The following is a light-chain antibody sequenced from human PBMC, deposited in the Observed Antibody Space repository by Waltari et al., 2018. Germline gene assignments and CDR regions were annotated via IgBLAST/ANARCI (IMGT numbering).Light chain of an antibody. CDR1: SSDVGGSNY. J-gene: IGLJ2*01. CDR2: DVN. V-gene: IGLV2-11*01. Sequence: QSALTQPRSVSGSPRQSVTISCTGTSSDVGGSNYVPWYQQHPGKAPRLMIYDVNKRPSGVPDRFSGSKSGNTASLTISGLQAEDEADYYCCSYASSYTLVFGGGTKVTVL. CDR3: CSYASSYTLV.